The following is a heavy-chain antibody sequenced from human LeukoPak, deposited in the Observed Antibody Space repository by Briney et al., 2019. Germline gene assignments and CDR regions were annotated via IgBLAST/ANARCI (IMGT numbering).Heavy chain of an antibody. Sequence: ASVKVSCKASGGTFSSYAIDWLRQAPGQGLEWMGGIIPIFGTANYAQKFQDRVTITADESTSTAYMELSSLRSEDTAVYYCARDLGYCSGGSCFGDRTAYFDYWGQGTLVTVSS. CDR3: ARDLGYCSGGSCFGDRTAYFDY. J-gene: IGHJ4*02. V-gene: IGHV1-69*13. D-gene: IGHD2-15*01. CDR1: GGTFSSYA. CDR2: IIPIFGTA.